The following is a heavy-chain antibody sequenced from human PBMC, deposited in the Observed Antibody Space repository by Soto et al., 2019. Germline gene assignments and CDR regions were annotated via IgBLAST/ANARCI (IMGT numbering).Heavy chain of an antibody. J-gene: IGHJ6*02. CDR2: ISGTGAST. D-gene: IGHD6-19*01. Sequence: EVQLLDSGGGLEQPGGSRRLSCAASGFKFYAYAMSWVRQAPGKGLEWVSAISGTGASTYYADSVKGRFTISRDNYTNRLYLQMNSLTVEDTAVYFCAKGGVAGYWPYYHGMDVWGQGTTVTVS. CDR3: AKGGVAGYWPYYHGMDV. V-gene: IGHV3-23*01. CDR1: GFKFYAYA.